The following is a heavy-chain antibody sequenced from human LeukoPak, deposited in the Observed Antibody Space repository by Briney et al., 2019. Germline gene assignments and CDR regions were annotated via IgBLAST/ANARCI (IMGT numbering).Heavy chain of an antibody. J-gene: IGHJ4*02. Sequence: TSETLSLTCTVSGYSISSGYYWGWIRQPPGKGLEWIGSIYHSGSTYYNPSLKSRVTISVDTSKNQFSLKLSSVTAADTAVYYCARDPELRNFDYWGQGTLVTVSS. V-gene: IGHV4-38-2*02. CDR1: GYSISSGYY. CDR2: IYHSGST. D-gene: IGHD1-7*01. CDR3: ARDPELRNFDY.